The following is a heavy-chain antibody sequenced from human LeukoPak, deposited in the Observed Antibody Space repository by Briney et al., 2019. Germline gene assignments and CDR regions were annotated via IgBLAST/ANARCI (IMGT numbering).Heavy chain of an antibody. D-gene: IGHD5-24*01. Sequence: RGSLRLSCAASGFTFSSYEMNWVRQAPGKGLEWVSYISSSGSTIYYADSVKGRFTISRDNAKNSLYLQMNSLRAEDTAVYYCARAEMATTYYFDYWGQGTLVTVSS. CDR3: ARAEMATTYYFDY. CDR2: ISSSGSTI. CDR1: GFTFSSYE. V-gene: IGHV3-48*03. J-gene: IGHJ4*02.